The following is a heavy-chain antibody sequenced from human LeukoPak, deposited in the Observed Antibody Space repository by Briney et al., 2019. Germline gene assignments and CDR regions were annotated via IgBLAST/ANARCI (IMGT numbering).Heavy chain of an antibody. D-gene: IGHD3-10*01. CDR2: IYYSGNT. J-gene: IGHJ4*02. Sequence: TSETLSLTCTVSGVSISSSNSYWGWIRQPPGKGLEWIGSIYYSGNTYYNASLKSQVSISIDTSKNQFSLRLTSVTAADTAVYYCARDAVVRGVITGIPHWGQGTLVTVSS. CDR1: GVSISSSNSY. V-gene: IGHV4-39*07. CDR3: ARDAVVRGVITGIPH.